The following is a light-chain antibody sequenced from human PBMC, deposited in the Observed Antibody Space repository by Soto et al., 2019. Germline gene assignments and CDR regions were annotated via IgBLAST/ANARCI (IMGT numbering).Light chain of an antibody. J-gene: IGLJ3*02. V-gene: IGLV2-14*01. CDR2: DVG. CDR3: SSYTSSSTSGV. CDR1: SSDVGGYNF. Sequence: QSALTQPASVSGSPGQSITISCTGTSSDVGGYNFVSWYQQHPGKAPKLMIYDVGDRPSGVSNRFSGSKSGNTASLTISGLQAEDEADYYCSSYTSSSTSGVFGGGTKLTVL.